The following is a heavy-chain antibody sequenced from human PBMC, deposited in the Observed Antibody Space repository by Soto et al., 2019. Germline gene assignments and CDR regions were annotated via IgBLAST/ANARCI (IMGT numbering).Heavy chain of an antibody. CDR3: TRGASWSAMEV. CDR2: IYFSGST. V-gene: IGHV4-59*01. D-gene: IGHD6-13*01. J-gene: IGHJ6*01. CDR1: GGSIITFS. Sequence: LSLTCTVSGGSIITFSWNWIRQPPGNGLEWIGYIYFSGSTNYNPSLKSRVTISVDTSKNQFSLNLSSVTAADTAVYYCTRGASWSAMEVWGQGTTVNVSS.